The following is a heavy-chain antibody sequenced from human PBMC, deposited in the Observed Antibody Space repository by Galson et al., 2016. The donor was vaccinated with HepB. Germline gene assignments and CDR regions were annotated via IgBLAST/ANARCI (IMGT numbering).Heavy chain of an antibody. J-gene: IGHJ4*02. Sequence: SVKVSCKASGYTFTSYNVHWVRQAPGQGLEWMGIINPSGGSTSYAQKFQGRVTMTRDTSTSTVYMELSSLRFEDTAVYYCARRGGSYLDYWGQGTLVTVSS. CDR2: INPSGGST. CDR3: ARRGGSYLDY. V-gene: IGHV1-46*01. CDR1: GYTFTSYN. D-gene: IGHD1-26*01.